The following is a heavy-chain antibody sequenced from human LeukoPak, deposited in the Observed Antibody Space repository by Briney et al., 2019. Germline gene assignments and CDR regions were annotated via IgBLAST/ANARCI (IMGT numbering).Heavy chain of an antibody. J-gene: IGHJ4*02. CDR1: GYSFNNYW. V-gene: IGHV5-51*01. Sequence: GESLKISCKGSGYSFNNYWIGWVRQMPGKGLEWMGIIYPGDSDTRYSPSFQGQVTISADKSINTAYLQWSSLKALDTAMYYCARQYSRSSPFDYWGQGTLVTVPS. D-gene: IGHD6-6*01. CDR3: ARQYSRSSPFDY. CDR2: IYPGDSDT.